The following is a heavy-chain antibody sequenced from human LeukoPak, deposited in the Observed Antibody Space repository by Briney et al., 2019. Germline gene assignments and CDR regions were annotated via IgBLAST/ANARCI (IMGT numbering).Heavy chain of an antibody. V-gene: IGHV3-23*01. CDR3: ARDTGYGVNDY. D-gene: IGHD4-17*01. CDR2: ISYSGDYT. Sequence: GGSLRLSCAASGFTFSSYAITWVRQAPGKGLEWVSSISYSGDYTYYADSVKGRFTISRDDSQNTLYLQMNSLRAEDTAVYYCARDTGYGVNDYRGQGTLVTVSS. J-gene: IGHJ4*02. CDR1: GFTFSSYA.